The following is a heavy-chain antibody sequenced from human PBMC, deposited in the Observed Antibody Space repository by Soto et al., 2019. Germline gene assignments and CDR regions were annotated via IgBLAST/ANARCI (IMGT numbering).Heavy chain of an antibody. CDR3: ARMSYFYDKWYFDL. D-gene: IGHD3-22*01. CDR2: VYYSGGT. J-gene: IGHJ2*01. Sequence: QLQESGPGRVMPSQTLSPTCTVSGAPINNNDYYWSWIRQTPGKGLEWIGYVYYSGGTDYIPSLKSRLSMSIDKSQNQFTLKLNSVTAADTATYYCARMSYFYDKWYFDLWGRGTLVTVSS. CDR1: GAPINNNDYY. V-gene: IGHV4-30-4*01.